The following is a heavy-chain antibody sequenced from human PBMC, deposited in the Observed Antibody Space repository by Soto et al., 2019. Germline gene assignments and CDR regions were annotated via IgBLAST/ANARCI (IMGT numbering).Heavy chain of an antibody. CDR2: ISSSGSTI. V-gene: IGHV3-48*03. D-gene: IGHD3-22*01. J-gene: IGHJ3*02. Sequence: GGSLRLSCAASGFTFSSYEMNWVRQAPGKGLEWVSYISSSGSTIYYADSVKGRFTISRDNAKNSLYLQMNSLRAEDTAVYYCAVGYYYDSSGYYYDAFDIWGQRTMVTVSS. CDR3: AVGYYYDSSGYYYDAFDI. CDR1: GFTFSSYE.